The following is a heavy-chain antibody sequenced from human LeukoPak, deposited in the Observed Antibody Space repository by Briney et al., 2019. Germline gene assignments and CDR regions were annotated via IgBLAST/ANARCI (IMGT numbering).Heavy chain of an antibody. CDR2: ISGSGGST. J-gene: IGHJ4*02. D-gene: IGHD3-22*01. V-gene: IGHV3-23*01. CDR3: AKVEYYDSSGYTAYDY. CDR1: GFTFSSYA. Sequence: GGSLRLSCAASGFTFSSYAMSWVRQAPGKGLEWVSAISGSGGSTYYADSVKGRFTISRDNSKNTLYLQMNSLRAEDTAVYYCAKVEYYDSSGYTAYDYWGQGTLVTVS.